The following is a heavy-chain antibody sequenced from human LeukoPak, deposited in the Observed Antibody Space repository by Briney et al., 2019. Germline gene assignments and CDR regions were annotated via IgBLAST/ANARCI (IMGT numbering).Heavy chain of an antibody. CDR1: GYTFTSYG. J-gene: IGHJ6*02. CDR3: AIGIAAAGTWNYYYGMDV. D-gene: IGHD6-13*01. CDR2: ISAYNGNT. V-gene: IGHV1-18*01. Sequence: GASVKVSCKASGYTFTSYGISWVRQAPGQGLEWMGWISAYNGNTNYAQKLQGRVTMTTDTSTSTAYMELRSLRSDDTAVYYCAIGIAAAGTWNYYYGMDVWGQGTTVTVSS.